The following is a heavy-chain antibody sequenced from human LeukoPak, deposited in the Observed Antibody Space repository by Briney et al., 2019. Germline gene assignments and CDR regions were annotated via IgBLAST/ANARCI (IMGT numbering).Heavy chain of an antibody. Sequence: GGSPRLSCAASGFTFSDYWMHWVRQVPGKGLVWVSRINTSGSSTTYAESVKGRFTISRDNAKNTLYLQMDSLRAEDTGVYYCARSNHADDFWGQGTLVTVSS. D-gene: IGHD1-14*01. CDR2: INTSGSST. CDR1: GFTFSDYW. J-gene: IGHJ4*02. V-gene: IGHV3-74*03. CDR3: ARSNHADDF.